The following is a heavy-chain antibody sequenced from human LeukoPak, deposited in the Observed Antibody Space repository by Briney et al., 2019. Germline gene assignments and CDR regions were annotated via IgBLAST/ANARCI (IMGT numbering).Heavy chain of an antibody. J-gene: IGHJ4*02. CDR1: GITFSSYA. CDR3: AKDLDYGDYYFDY. Sequence: GRSLRLSCAASGITFSSYAMHWVRQAPGKGLEWVAVISYDGSNKYYADSVKGRFTISRDNSKNTLYLQMNSLRAEDTAVYYCAKDLDYGDYYFDYWGQGTLVTVSS. V-gene: IGHV3-30*04. D-gene: IGHD4-17*01. CDR2: ISYDGSNK.